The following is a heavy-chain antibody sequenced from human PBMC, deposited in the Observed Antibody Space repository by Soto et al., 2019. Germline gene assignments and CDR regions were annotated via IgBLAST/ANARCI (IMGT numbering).Heavy chain of an antibody. D-gene: IGHD3-22*01. CDR1: GFTFSSYA. V-gene: IGHV3-23*01. Sequence: GGSLKLSCAASGFTFSSYAMSWVRQAPGKGREWVSAISGSGVSTYYADSVKGRFTISRDNSKNTLYLQMNSLRAEDTAVYYCAKSPGMYYYDSSGYYHYDYWGQGTLVTVSS. CDR2: ISGSGVST. J-gene: IGHJ4*02. CDR3: AKSPGMYYYDSSGYYHYDY.